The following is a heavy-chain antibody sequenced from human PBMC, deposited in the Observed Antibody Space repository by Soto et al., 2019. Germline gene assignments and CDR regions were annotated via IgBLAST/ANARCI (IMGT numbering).Heavy chain of an antibody. D-gene: IGHD3-9*01. Sequence: SVKVSCKASGGTFSSYTISWVRQAPGQGLEWMGRIIPILGIANYAQKFQGRVTITADKSTSTAYMELSSLRSEDTAVYYCARSTYYDILTGYSYPMYYFDYWGQGTLVTVSS. CDR1: GGTFSSYT. CDR2: IIPILGIA. V-gene: IGHV1-69*02. CDR3: ARSTYYDILTGYSYPMYYFDY. J-gene: IGHJ4*02.